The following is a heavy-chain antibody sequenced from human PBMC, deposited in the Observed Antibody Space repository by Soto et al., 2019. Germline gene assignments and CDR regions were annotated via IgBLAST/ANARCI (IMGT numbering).Heavy chain of an antibody. CDR2: IGNSGDIS. J-gene: IGHJ5*01. Sequence: EVHLLESGGGLLQPGGSLRLSCSASGFDFSSHTMIWVRQAPGKGLEWVASIGNSGDISNYGDSVKGRFTISRDNSKNPLYLQMNSLRAEDTALYFCARRQVGATKGKSWFDSWGQGTLVTVSS. D-gene: IGHD1-26*01. V-gene: IGHV3-23*01. CDR1: GFDFSSHT. CDR3: ARRQVGATKGKSWFDS.